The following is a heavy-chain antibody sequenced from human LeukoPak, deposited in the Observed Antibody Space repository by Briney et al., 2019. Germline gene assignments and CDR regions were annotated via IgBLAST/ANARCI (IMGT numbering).Heavy chain of an antibody. J-gene: IGHJ4*02. Sequence: PSETLSLTCTVSGGSISSSSYYWGWIRQPPGKGLEWIGSIYYSGSTYYNPSLKSRVTISVDTSKNQFSLKLSSVTAADTAVYYCARDIWGGYYYDSSGYYPPPEDWGQGTLVTVSS. D-gene: IGHD3-22*01. CDR3: ARDIWGGYYYDSSGYYPPPED. CDR2: IYYSGST. V-gene: IGHV4-39*02. CDR1: GGSISSSSYY.